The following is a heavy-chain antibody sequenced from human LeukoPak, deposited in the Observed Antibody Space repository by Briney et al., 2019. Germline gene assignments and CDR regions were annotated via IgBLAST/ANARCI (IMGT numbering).Heavy chain of an antibody. CDR2: INHSGST. V-gene: IGHV4-34*01. Sequence: SETLSLTCAVYGGSFSGYYWSWIRQPPGKGLEWIGEINHSGSTKYNPSLKSRITMSIDTSKDQFSLKLSSVTAADTAVYYCARPMYSSGWYYDSWGQGTLVTVSS. CDR1: GGSFSGYY. D-gene: IGHD3-22*01. J-gene: IGHJ5*01. CDR3: ARPMYSSGWYYDS.